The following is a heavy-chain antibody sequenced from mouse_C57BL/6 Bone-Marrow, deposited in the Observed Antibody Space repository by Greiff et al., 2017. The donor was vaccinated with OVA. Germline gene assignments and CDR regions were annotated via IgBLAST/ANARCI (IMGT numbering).Heavy chain of an antibody. CDR2: ISDGGSYT. D-gene: IGHD2-5*01. CDR1: GFTFSSYA. Sequence: EVKLVESGGGLVKPGGSLKLSCAASGFTFSSYAMSWVRQTPEKRLEWVATISDGGSYTYYPDNVKGRFTISRDNAKNNLYLQMSHLKSEDTAMDYCASTYSNSFAYWGQGTLVTVSA. J-gene: IGHJ3*01. CDR3: ASTYSNSFAY. V-gene: IGHV5-4*03.